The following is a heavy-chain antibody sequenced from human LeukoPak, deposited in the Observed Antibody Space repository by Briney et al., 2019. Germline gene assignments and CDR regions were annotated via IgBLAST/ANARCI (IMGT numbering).Heavy chain of an antibody. V-gene: IGHV3-30-3*02. CDR3: AKLHPVLLWSYDAFDI. Sequence: TGGSLRLSCAASGFTFSSYAMHWVRQAPGKGLEWVAVISYDGSNKYYADSVKGRFTISRDNSKNTLYLQMNSLRAEDTAVYYCAKLHPVLLWSYDAFDIWGQGTMVTVSS. D-gene: IGHD3-10*01. CDR2: ISYDGSNK. CDR1: GFTFSSYA. J-gene: IGHJ3*02.